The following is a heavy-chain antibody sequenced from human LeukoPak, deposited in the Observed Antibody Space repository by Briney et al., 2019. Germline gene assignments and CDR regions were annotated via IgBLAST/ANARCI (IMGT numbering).Heavy chain of an antibody. D-gene: IGHD1-26*01. J-gene: IGHJ3*02. Sequence: GGSLGLSCAASGFTFSSYGMHWVRQAPGKGLEWVAFIRYDGSNKYYADSVKGRFTISRDNSKNTLYLQMNSLRAEDTAVYYCARDSPSHLVGATGAFDIWGQGTMVTVSS. CDR2: IRYDGSNK. V-gene: IGHV3-30*02. CDR3: ARDSPSHLVGATGAFDI. CDR1: GFTFSSYG.